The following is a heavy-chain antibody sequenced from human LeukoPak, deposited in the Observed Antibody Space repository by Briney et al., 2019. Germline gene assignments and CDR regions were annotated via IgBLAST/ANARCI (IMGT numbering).Heavy chain of an antibody. V-gene: IGHV3-21*04. Sequence: GGSLRLSCAASGFTFSSYSMDWVRQAPGKGLEWVSSISSSSSYIYYADSVKGRFTISRDNAKNSLYLQMNSLRAEDTAVYYCAKDLTIHYPGGFDYWGQGTLVTVSS. CDR3: AKDLTIHYPGGFDY. CDR1: GFTFSSYS. D-gene: IGHD3-10*01. CDR2: ISSSSSYI. J-gene: IGHJ4*02.